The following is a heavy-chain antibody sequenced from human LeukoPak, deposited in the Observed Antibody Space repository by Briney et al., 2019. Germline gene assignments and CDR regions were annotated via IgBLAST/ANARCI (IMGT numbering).Heavy chain of an antibody. J-gene: IGHJ4*02. CDR3: ARDLGYCSGGSCRIFDY. Sequence: SVKVSCKASGGTFSSYAISWVRQVPGQGLEWMGRIIPIFGTANYAQKFQGRVTITTDESTSTAYMELSSLRSEDTAVYYCARDLGYCSGGSCRIFDYWGQGTLVTVSS. V-gene: IGHV1-69*05. CDR1: GGTFSSYA. CDR2: IIPIFGTA. D-gene: IGHD2-15*01.